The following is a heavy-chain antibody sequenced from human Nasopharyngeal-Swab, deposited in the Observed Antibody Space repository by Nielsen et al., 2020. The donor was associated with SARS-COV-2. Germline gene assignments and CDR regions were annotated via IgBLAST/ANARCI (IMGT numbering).Heavy chain of an antibody. CDR1: GYTFTSNV. CDR2: ISTKTGAP. CDR3: ARENQEYANIWIDY. D-gene: IGHD1-1*01. J-gene: IGHJ4*02. V-gene: IGHV7-4-1*02. Sequence: ASVKVSCKASGYTFTSNVLNWVRQAPGQGPEYIGWISTKTGAPTYAQAFTGRSVISLDTSVSTTYLQISSLKADDTAVYYCARENQEYANIWIDYWGQGTQVTVSS.